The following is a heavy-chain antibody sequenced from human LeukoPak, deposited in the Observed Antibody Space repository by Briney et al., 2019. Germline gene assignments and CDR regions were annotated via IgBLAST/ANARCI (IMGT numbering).Heavy chain of an antibody. J-gene: IGHJ4*02. CDR3: AREAGATDYYDSSGYYPI. CDR1: GGSISSGDYY. D-gene: IGHD3-22*01. Sequence: PSETLSLTCTVSGGSISSGDYYWSWLRQPPGKGLEWIGYIYYSGSTYYNPSLKSRVTISVDTSKNQFSLKLSSVTAADTAVYYCAREAGATDYYDSSGYYPIWGQGTLVTVSS. V-gene: IGHV4-30-4*01. CDR2: IYYSGST.